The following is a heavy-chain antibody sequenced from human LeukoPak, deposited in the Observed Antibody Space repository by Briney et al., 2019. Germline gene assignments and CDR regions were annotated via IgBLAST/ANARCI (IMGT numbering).Heavy chain of an antibody. D-gene: IGHD2-8*01. Sequence: PSETLSLTCTVSGGSISGYFWSWIRQPPGKGLEWIGYIYYSGSTNYNPSLKSRVTISVDTSKNQFSLKLSSVAAADTAVYYCARCISPSFDIWGQGTMVTVSS. V-gene: IGHV4-59*01. CDR1: GGSISGYF. J-gene: IGHJ3*02. CDR2: IYYSGST. CDR3: ARCISPSFDI.